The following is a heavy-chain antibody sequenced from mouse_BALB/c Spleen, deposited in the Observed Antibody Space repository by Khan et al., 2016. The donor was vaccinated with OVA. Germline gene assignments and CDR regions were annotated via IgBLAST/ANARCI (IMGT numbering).Heavy chain of an antibody. CDR3: ARGNYYGYAMDY. D-gene: IGHD1-1*01. V-gene: IGHV3-2*02. Sequence: VQLKESGPGLVKPSQSLSLTCTVTGYSITSNYAWNWIRQFPGNKLEWMGYISYSGSTNYNPSLKSRISITRDTSKNQFFLQLNSVTTEDTATXYGARGNYYGYAMDYGGQGTSITVSS. CDR1: GYSITSNYA. J-gene: IGHJ4*01. CDR2: ISYSGST.